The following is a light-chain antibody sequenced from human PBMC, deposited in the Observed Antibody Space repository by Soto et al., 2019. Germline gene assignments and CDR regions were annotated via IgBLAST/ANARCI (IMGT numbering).Light chain of an antibody. CDR2: GAS. CDR1: QSVSSN. Sequence: EIVLTQSPGTLSLSPGERATLSCRASQSVSSNLAWYQQKPGQAPRLLIYGASNRATGIPARFSGSGSGTDFTLTISSLEPEDFAVYYCQHRDSWPLTFGGGTKVDIK. CDR3: QHRDSWPLT. J-gene: IGKJ4*01. V-gene: IGKV3-11*01.